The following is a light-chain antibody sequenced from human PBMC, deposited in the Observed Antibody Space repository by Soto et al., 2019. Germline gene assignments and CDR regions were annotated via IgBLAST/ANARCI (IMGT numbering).Light chain of an antibody. CDR1: QGVNSS. CDR3: QQYNGWPRT. Sequence: EKEMTQSPAAVSVSPGERATLSCRASQGVNSSLAWYQQKAGQAPRLLLYGASTMATGIPARFSGSASGTEFTLTISSLQSEDSAVYYCQQYNGWPRTFGRGTKVEIK. V-gene: IGKV3-15*01. J-gene: IGKJ4*01. CDR2: GAS.